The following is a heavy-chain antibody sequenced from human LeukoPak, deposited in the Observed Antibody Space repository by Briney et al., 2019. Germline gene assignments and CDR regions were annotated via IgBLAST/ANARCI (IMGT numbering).Heavy chain of an antibody. J-gene: IGHJ4*02. CDR1: GFTFSSYW. CDR3: ARDEQWLATYYFDY. CDR2: IKQDGIEK. Sequence: GGSLRLSCAASGFTFSSYWMDWVRQVPGKGLEWVANIKQDGIEKYFVGSVKGRFAISRDNAKNSLYLQMNSLRVEDTAVYYCARDEQWLATYYFDYWGQGTLVTVSS. D-gene: IGHD6-19*01. V-gene: IGHV3-7*01.